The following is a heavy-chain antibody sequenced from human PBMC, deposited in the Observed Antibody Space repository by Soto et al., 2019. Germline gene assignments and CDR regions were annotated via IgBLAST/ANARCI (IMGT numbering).Heavy chain of an antibody. CDR2: INHSGSR. CDR3: ARGRGFMSRNALDL. CDR1: GGSFRGYY. V-gene: IGHV4-34*01. J-gene: IGHJ3*01. Sequence: QVQLQRWGAGLLRPSETLSLTCAVYGGSFRGYYWTWLRQSPGRGLEWIGEINHSGSRNSNPSLKSRLTISVDTSRTQFSMNLTSVTGADAAVYYCARGRGFMSRNALDLWGQGTRVIVSS.